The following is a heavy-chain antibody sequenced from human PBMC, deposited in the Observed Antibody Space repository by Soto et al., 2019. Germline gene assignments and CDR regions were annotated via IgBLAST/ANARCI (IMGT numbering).Heavy chain of an antibody. D-gene: IGHD3-16*01. J-gene: IGHJ5*02. CDR2: IVVGSGNT. V-gene: IGHV1-58*01. Sequence: ASVKVSCKASGFTFTSSAVQWVRQARGQRLEWIGWIVVGSGNTNYAQKFQERVTITRDMSTSTAYMALSSLRSEDTAVYYCARGTPVWSDPWGRGTLGTFPS. CDR1: GFTFTSSA. CDR3: ARGTPVWSDP.